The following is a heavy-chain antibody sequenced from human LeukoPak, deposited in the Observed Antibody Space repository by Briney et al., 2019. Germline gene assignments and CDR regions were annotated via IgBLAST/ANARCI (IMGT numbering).Heavy chain of an antibody. D-gene: IGHD3-10*01. CDR3: AKDRIYADGLWDFDY. V-gene: IGHV3-23*01. J-gene: IGHJ4*02. Sequence: GGSLRLSCIASGFTFSTYTMSWVRQAPGEGLKWVSGILVNGGTYYADSVRGRFTISRDNSKNTLYLQMNSLRADDTAVYYCAKDRIYADGLWDFDYWGQGTLVTVSS. CDR1: GFTFSTYT. CDR2: ILVNGGT.